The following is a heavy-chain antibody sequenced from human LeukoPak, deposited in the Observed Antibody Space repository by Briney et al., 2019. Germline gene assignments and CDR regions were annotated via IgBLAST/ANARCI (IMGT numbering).Heavy chain of an antibody. CDR2: IYYSGST. D-gene: IGHD3-9*01. CDR3: ARVGGDILTGYYYGMDV. J-gene: IGHJ6*02. CDR1: GGSISSYY. V-gene: IGHV4-59*01. Sequence: SETLSLTCTVSGGSISSYYWNWIRQPPGKGLEWIGYIYYSGSTNYNPSLKSRVTISVDTSKNQFSLKLSSVTAADTAVYYCARVGGDILTGYYYGMDVWGQGTTVTVSS.